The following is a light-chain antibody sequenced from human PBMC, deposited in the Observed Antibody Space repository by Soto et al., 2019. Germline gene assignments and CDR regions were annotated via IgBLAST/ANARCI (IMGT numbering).Light chain of an antibody. Sequence: DIQMTQSPSSLSASVGDRVTITCRASQTISSSLNWYQQNPGKAPDLLIYAASNLQSGVPSRLSGSGSGSDFTLTISSLQPEDFATYYCQQSYSSPQMYTFGQGTRLEIK. CDR1: QTISSS. J-gene: IGKJ2*01. CDR3: QQSYSSPQMYT. CDR2: AAS. V-gene: IGKV1-39*01.